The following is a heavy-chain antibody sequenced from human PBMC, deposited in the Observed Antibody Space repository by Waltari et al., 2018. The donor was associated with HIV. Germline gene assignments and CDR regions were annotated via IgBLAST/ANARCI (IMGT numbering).Heavy chain of an antibody. J-gene: IGHJ4*02. D-gene: IGHD3-22*01. V-gene: IGHV3-53*01. CDR1: GFAVINNY. CDR2: IYSNATT. Sequence: EVQLVESGGCLIQPGGSLRLACAASGFAVINNYMSWVRQAPGKGLEWVSLIYSNATTYYADSVKGRFTISRDNSKNTLYLQMNSLRADDTAVYFCATVLVRTSWVITTAPFDYWGQGTLVTVSS. CDR3: ATVLVRTSWVITTAPFDY.